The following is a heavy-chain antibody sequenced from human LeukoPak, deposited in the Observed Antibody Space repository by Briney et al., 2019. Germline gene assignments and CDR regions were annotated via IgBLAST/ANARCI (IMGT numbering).Heavy chain of an antibody. J-gene: IGHJ6*04. Sequence: GGSLRLSCAASGFIVSRYYMSWVRQAPGKGLEWVSYISSSGSTIYYADSVKGRFTISRDNAKNSLYLQMNSLRAEDTAVYYCAELGITMIGGVWGKGTTVTISS. CDR2: ISSSGSTI. CDR3: AELGITMIGGV. D-gene: IGHD3-10*02. CDR1: GFIVSRYY. V-gene: IGHV3-48*03.